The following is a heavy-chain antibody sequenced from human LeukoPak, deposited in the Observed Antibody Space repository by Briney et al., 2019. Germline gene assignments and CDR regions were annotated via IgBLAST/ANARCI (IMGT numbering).Heavy chain of an antibody. D-gene: IGHD2-15*01. V-gene: IGHV3-21*01. CDR3: ARADGGCSGGSCYSGIGY. CDR2: ISSSSSYI. Sequence: PGGSLRLSCAASGFTFSSYSMNWVRQAPGKGLEWVSSISSSSSYIYYADSVKGRFTISRDNAKNSLYLQMNSLRAEDTAVYYCARADGGCSGGSCYSGIGYWGQGTLVTVSS. CDR1: GFTFSSYS. J-gene: IGHJ4*02.